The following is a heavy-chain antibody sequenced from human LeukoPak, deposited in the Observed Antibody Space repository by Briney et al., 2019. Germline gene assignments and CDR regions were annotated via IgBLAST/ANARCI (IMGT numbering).Heavy chain of an antibody. J-gene: IGHJ4*02. D-gene: IGHD3-16*01. CDR3: ARSGGSGFQLDS. V-gene: IGHV4-4*07. CDR1: GGSIGPYY. CDR2: SYTTGST. Sequence: SGTLSLTCTVSGGSIGPYYWSWLRQPAGKALEWIGRSYTTGSTNYNPSLKSRVTMSLGTSKNQFSLKLSSVTAADTAVYYCARSGGSGFQLDSWGQGTLVTVSS.